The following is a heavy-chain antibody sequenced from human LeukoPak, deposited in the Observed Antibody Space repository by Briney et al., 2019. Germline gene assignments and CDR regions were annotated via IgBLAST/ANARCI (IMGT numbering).Heavy chain of an antibody. J-gene: IGHJ4*02. V-gene: IGHV4-34*01. CDR1: GGSFSGYY. CDR2: INHSGST. Sequence: PSETLSLTCAVYGGSFSGYYWSWIRQPPGKGLEWIGEINHSGSTNYNPSLKSRVTISVDTSKNQFSLRLSSVTAADTAVYYCATNYYGSGRPFDYWGQGTLASVCS. CDR3: ATNYYGSGRPFDY. D-gene: IGHD3-10*01.